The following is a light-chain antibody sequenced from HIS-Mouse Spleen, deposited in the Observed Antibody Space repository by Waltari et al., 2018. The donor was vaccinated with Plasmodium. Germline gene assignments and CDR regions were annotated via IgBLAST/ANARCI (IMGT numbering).Light chain of an antibody. J-gene: IGLJ2*01. CDR3: CSYAGSSTFVI. V-gene: IGLV2-23*03. CDR1: SSDFGSYNL. Sequence: QSALTQPASVSGSPGQSITISCTGTSSDFGSYNLVSWYQQHPGKAPILMIYEGSKRPSGVSNRFSGYKSGNSASLRSSGLQAEDEADYYCCSYAGSSTFVIFGGGTKLTVL. CDR2: EGS.